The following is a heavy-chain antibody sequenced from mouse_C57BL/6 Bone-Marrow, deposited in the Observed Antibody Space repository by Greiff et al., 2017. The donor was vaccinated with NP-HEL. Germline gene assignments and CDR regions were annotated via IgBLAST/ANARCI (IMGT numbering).Heavy chain of an antibody. CDR2: INPYNGDT. CDR1: GYSFTGYF. V-gene: IGHV1-20*01. CDR3: ASNYYGSSYDDY. D-gene: IGHD1-1*01. Sequence: EVQLQQSGPELVKPGDSVKISCKASGYSFTGYFMNWVMQSHGKSLEWIGRINPYNGDTFYNQKFKGKATLTVDKSSSTAHMELRSLTSEDSAVYYCASNYYGSSYDDYWGQGTTLTVSS. J-gene: IGHJ2*01.